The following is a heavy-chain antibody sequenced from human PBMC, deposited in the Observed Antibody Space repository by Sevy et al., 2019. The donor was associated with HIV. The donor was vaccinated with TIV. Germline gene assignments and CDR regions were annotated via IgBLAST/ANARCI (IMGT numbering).Heavy chain of an antibody. D-gene: IGHD2-21*02. V-gene: IGHV3-21*01. CDR2: ISGRSSYI. Sequence: GGSLRLSCAASGFTFNIYSMNWVRQAPGKGLEWVSSISGRSSYIFYADAVKGRFTMSRDNAKNSLYMQMNSLRAEDTAVYYCARGRGDPRVDCFDYWGQGTLVTVSS. CDR1: GFTFNIYS. J-gene: IGHJ4*02. CDR3: ARGRGDPRVDCFDY.